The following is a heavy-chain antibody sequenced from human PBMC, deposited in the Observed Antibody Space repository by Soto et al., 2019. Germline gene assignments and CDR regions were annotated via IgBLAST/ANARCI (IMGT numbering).Heavy chain of an antibody. CDR3: ARDSGQYYVGYYYGMDV. CDR2: IYYSGST. J-gene: IGHJ6*02. V-gene: IGHV4-59*01. Sequence: QVQLQESGPGLVKPSETLSLTCTVSGGSISNYYWSWIRQPPGKELEWIGYIYYSGSTNYNPSLKSRFTIAVDTSKNQCCRRLSSVTAADTAVYYCARDSGQYYVGYYYGMDVWGQGTTVTVTS. D-gene: IGHD2-15*01. CDR1: GGSISNYY.